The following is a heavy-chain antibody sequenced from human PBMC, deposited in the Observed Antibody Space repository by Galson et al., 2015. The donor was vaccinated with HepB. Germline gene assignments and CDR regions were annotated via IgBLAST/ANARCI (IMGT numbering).Heavy chain of an antibody. D-gene: IGHD2-21*02. Sequence: PALVKPTQTLTLTCTFSGFSLSTSGVGVGWIRQPPGKALEWLALIYWDDEKRYSRSLKSRLTITKDTPKNQVVLTMTNMDPVDTATYSCARSRRWGRGGCGGDCYYFDFWGQGTLVTVSS. CDR1: GFSLSTSGVG. CDR3: ARSRRWGRGGCGGDCYYFDF. V-gene: IGHV2-5*02. J-gene: IGHJ4*02. CDR2: IYWDDEK.